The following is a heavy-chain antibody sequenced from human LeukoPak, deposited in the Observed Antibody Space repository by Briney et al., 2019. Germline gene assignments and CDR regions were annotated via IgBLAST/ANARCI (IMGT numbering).Heavy chain of an antibody. CDR3: ARGNPQSKYNWNDQNWFNP. V-gene: IGHV4-4*07. Sequence: SETPSLTCTVSGGSISSYYWSWIRQPAGKGLEWIGRIYTSGSTNYNPSLKSRVTMSVDTSKNQFSLKLSSVTAADTAVYYCARGNPQSKYNWNDQNWFNPWGQGTLVTVSS. D-gene: IGHD1-20*01. CDR1: GGSISSYY. J-gene: IGHJ5*02. CDR2: IYTSGST.